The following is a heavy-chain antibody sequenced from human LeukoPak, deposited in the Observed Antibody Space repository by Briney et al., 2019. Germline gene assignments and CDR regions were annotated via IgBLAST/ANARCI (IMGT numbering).Heavy chain of an antibody. CDR3: ARRAGAYSHPYDY. CDR2: ISSSSSYI. CDR1: GFTFSSYS. Sequence: GGSLRLSCAASGFTFSSYSVNWVRQAPGKGLEWVSSISSSSSYIYYADSVKGRFTISRDNAKNSLYLQMNSLRAEDTAVYYCARRAGAYSHPYDYWGQGTLVTVSS. D-gene: IGHD4/OR15-4a*01. V-gene: IGHV3-21*01. J-gene: IGHJ4*02.